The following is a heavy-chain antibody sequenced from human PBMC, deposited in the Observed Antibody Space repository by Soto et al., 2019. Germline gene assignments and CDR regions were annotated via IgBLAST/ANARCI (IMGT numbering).Heavy chain of an antibody. D-gene: IGHD2-15*01. J-gene: IGHJ4*02. V-gene: IGHV1-69*12. CDR1: GGTFSSYA. CDR3: ARESRYCSGGSCYFLPGIDY. Sequence: QVQLVQSGAEVKKPGSSVKVSCKASGGTFSSYAISWVRQAPGQGLEWMGGIIPIFGTANYAQKFQGRVTITADEATSTAYRELSSLRSEHTAVYYCARESRYCSGGSCYFLPGIDYWGQGTLVTVSS. CDR2: IIPIFGTA.